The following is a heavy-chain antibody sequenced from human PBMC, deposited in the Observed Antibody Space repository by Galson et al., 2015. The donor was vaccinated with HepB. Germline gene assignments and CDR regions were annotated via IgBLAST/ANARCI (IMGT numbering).Heavy chain of an antibody. V-gene: IGHV3-11*05. D-gene: IGHD1-26*01. CDR3: ARDSGATPGSVAFDI. CDR2: ISSSSSYT. CDR1: GFTFSDYY. Sequence: SLRLSCAASGFTFSDYYMSWIRQAPGKGLEWVSYISSSSSYTNYADSVKGRFTISRDNAKNSLYLQMNSLRAEDTAVYYCARDSGATPGSVAFDIWGQGTMVTVSS. J-gene: IGHJ3*02.